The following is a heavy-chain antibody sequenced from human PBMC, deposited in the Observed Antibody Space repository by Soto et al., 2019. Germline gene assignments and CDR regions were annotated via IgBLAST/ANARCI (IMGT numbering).Heavy chain of an antibody. CDR2: ISGSGGST. CDR3: AKIQRDILTGSIQGVDY. V-gene: IGHV3-23*01. J-gene: IGHJ4*02. D-gene: IGHD3-9*01. CDR1: GFTFSSYA. Sequence: GGSLRLSCAASGFTFSSYAMSWVRQAPGKGLEWVSAISGSGGSTYYADSVKGRFTISRDNSKNTLYLQMNSLRAEDTAVYYCAKIQRDILTGSIQGVDYWGQGTLVTVSS.